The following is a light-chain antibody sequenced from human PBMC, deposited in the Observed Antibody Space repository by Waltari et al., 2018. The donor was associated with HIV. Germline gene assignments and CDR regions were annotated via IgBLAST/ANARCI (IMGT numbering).Light chain of an antibody. V-gene: IGLV3-25*03. Sequence: DLTQPPSVSVPPGPTATNTCTGDALTKQYGYRYHKKAGQAPVLLINKDSERLSGIPERFSGSSSGTSLTLTINGVRAEDEAEYYCQSADSSGVDFVVFGGGTKLTVL. CDR2: KDS. CDR1: ALTKQY. J-gene: IGLJ2*01. CDR3: QSADSSGVDFVV.